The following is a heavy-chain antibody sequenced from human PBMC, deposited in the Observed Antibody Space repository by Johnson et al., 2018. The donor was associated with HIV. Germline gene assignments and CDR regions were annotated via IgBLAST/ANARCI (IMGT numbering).Heavy chain of an antibody. D-gene: IGHD3-10*01. J-gene: IGHJ3*02. CDR1: GFTFSSYA. CDR3: AREGKDAFDI. V-gene: IGHV3-23*04. Sequence: MQLVESGGGVVQPGRSLRLSCAASGFTFSSYAMSWVRQAPGKGLEWVSTISGSGDNTYYADSVKGRFTISRDNSKNTLYLQMNSLRAEDTAVYYCAREGKDAFDIWGQGTMVTVSS. CDR2: ISGSGDNT.